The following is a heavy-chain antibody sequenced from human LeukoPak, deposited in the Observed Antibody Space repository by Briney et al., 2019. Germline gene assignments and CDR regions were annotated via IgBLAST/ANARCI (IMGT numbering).Heavy chain of an antibody. Sequence: GGSLRLSCAASGFTFSTYAMTWVRQAPGKGLEWVSAISGSGSSTYYADSVKGRSTISRDNSKNTLYLQMNNLRAEDTAVYYCAKDRGSSWYHPFDYWGQGTLVTVSS. CDR1: GFTFSTYA. CDR2: ISGSGSST. D-gene: IGHD6-13*01. CDR3: AKDRGSSWYHPFDY. J-gene: IGHJ4*02. V-gene: IGHV3-23*01.